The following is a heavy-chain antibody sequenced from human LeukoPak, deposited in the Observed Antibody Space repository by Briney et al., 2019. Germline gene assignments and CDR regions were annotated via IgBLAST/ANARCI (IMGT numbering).Heavy chain of an antibody. CDR3: ARRVTMVRGAIYYYYYYMDV. CDR2: INHSGST. D-gene: IGHD3-10*01. V-gene: IGHV4-34*01. J-gene: IGHJ6*03. CDR1: GGSFSGYY. Sequence: MSSETLSLTCAVYGGSFSGYYWSWIRQPPGKGLEWIGEINHSGSTNYNPSLKSRVTISVDTSKNQFSLKLSSVTAADTAVYYCARRVTMVRGAIYYYYYYMDVWGKGTTVTISS.